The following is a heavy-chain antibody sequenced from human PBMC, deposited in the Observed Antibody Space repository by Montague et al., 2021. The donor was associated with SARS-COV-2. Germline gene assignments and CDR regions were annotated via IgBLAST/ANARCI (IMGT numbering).Heavy chain of an antibody. CDR2: INHSGST. CDR1: GGSFSGYY. D-gene: IGHD2-2*01. J-gene: IGHJ4*02. CDR3: ASVSDSGYAFDY. V-gene: IGHV4-34*01. Sequence: SETLSLTCAVYGGSFSGYYWSWIRQPPGKGLEWIGEINHSGSTNCNPSLKSRVTISVDTFKNQFSLKLSSVTAADTAVYYCASVSDSGYAFDYWGQGTLVTVSS.